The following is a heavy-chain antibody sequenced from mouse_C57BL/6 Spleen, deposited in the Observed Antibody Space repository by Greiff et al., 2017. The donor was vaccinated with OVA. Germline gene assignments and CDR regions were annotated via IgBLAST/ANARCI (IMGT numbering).Heavy chain of an antibody. CDR3: ARGLKITTVVAPHFDY. CDR2: INPNNGGT. J-gene: IGHJ2*01. Sequence: EVQLQQSGPELVKPGASVKIPCKASGYTFTDYNMDWVKQSHGKSLEWIGDINPNNGGTIYNQKFKGKATLTVDKSSSTAYMELRSLTSEDTAVYYCARGLKITTVVAPHFDYWGQGTTLTVSS. V-gene: IGHV1-18*01. D-gene: IGHD1-1*01. CDR1: GYTFTDYN.